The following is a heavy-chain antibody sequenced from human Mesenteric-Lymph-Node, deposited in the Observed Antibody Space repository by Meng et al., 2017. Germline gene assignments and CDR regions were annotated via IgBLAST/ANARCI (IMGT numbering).Heavy chain of an antibody. D-gene: IGHD6-13*01. CDR1: GYTFTSYG. CDR3: PRGIAAAGPFDY. J-gene: IGHJ4*02. CDR2: ISAYNGNT. V-gene: IGHV1-18*01. Sequence: ASVKVSCKASGYTFTSYGISWVRQAPGQGLEWMGWISAYNGNTNYAQKLQGRVTMTTDTSTSTAYMELRSLRSDDTAVDYCPRGIAAAGPFDYWGQGTLVTVSS.